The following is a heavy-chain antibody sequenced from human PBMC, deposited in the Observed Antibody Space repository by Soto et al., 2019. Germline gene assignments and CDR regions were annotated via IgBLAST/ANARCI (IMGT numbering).Heavy chain of an antibody. CDR2: IYYTGST. CDR3: ARYYCSSGTGYYSDY. Sequence: PSETLSLTCTGSGGSISTYWSWIRQTPGKGLEWIGYIYYTGSTNYNPSLKSRVSFSVDTSRNQFSLKLSSVTAADTAVYYCARYYCSSGTGYYSDYWGQGTLVTVSS. J-gene: IGHJ4*02. D-gene: IGHD2-2*01. CDR1: GGSISTY. V-gene: IGHV4-59*01.